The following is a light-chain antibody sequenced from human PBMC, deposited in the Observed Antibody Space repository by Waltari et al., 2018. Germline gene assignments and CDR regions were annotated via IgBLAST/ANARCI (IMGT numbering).Light chain of an antibody. CDR3: SSPTTSITWV. CDR2: DVT. J-gene: IGLJ3*02. CDR1: SSDVGNYNR. Sequence: QSALTQPPSVSGSPGQSVTISCTATSSDVGNYNRVSWYQQSPGTAPKLMIYDVTNRPSGVPDRSSGSKSGNTAALTISGLQAEDEADYYCSSPTTSITWVFGGGTKLTVL. V-gene: IGLV2-18*02.